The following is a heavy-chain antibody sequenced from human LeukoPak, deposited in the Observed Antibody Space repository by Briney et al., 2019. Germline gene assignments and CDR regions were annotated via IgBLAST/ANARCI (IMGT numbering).Heavy chain of an antibody. CDR2: IDPSDSYT. V-gene: IGHV5-10-1*01. CDR3: AKIATTGGYSDS. Sequence: GESLRIPCKGSGYSFTRYWISWVRQRPGKGLEWMGRIDPSDSYTNYRPSFQGHVTISADKSISTAYLQWSSLKASDTAMYYCAKIATTGGYSDSWGQGTLVTVSS. J-gene: IGHJ4*02. CDR1: GYSFTRYW. D-gene: IGHD6-13*01.